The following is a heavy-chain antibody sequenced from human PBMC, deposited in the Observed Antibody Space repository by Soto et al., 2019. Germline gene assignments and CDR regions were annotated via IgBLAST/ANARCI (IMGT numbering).Heavy chain of an antibody. Sequence: PSETLSLTCTVSGGSISSSSYYWGWIRQPPGKGLEWIGSIYYSGSTYYNPSLKSRVTISVDTSKNQFSLKLSSVTAADTAVYYCASCSPPAEIQAAFDIWGQGTMVTVSS. J-gene: IGHJ3*02. V-gene: IGHV4-39*01. D-gene: IGHD5-18*01. CDR1: GGSISSSSYY. CDR2: IYYSGST. CDR3: ASCSPPAEIQAAFDI.